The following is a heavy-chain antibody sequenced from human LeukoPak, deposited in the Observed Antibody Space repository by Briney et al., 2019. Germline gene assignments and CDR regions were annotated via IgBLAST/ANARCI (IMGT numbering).Heavy chain of an antibody. CDR1: GFTFSSSS. Sequence: GASLRLSFAASGFTFSSSSMKSVRPARGKGMDWVSSISSSSSYIYYAHSVNGRFSISSDNAKHSLSLQRNSRGDEDTAVCDCASVGSGYDFVYWGQGTLVTVSS. J-gene: IGHJ4*02. CDR3: ASVGSGYDFVY. D-gene: IGHD5-12*01. CDR2: ISSSSSYI. V-gene: IGHV3-21*01.